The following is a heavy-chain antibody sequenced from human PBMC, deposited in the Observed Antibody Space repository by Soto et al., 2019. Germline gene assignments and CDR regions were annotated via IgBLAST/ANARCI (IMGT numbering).Heavy chain of an antibody. CDR3: ARDGPIYDILSARYFYGVDV. V-gene: IGHV1-3*01. D-gene: IGHD3-9*01. Sequence: GASVKVSCKANGYTFRNYAMHWVRQAPGQGLEWMGWINGGNGNTKYSQKFQGRVTITRDTSASTAYMELSSLRSEDTAVYYCARDGPIYDILSARYFYGVDVWGQGTTVTVSS. CDR1: GYTFRNYA. CDR2: INGGNGNT. J-gene: IGHJ6*02.